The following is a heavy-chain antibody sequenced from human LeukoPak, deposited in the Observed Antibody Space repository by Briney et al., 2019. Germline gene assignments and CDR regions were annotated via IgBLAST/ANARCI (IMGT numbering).Heavy chain of an antibody. Sequence: GGSLRLSCAASGFTFSNFAMNWVRQAPGKGLEWVSAISGSGGSTYYADSVKGRFTISRDNSKNTLYLQMNSLRAEDTAVYYCAKRPYSSSSPFDYWGQGTLVTVSS. CDR1: GFTFSNFA. D-gene: IGHD6-6*01. CDR3: AKRPYSSSSPFDY. J-gene: IGHJ4*02. CDR2: ISGSGGST. V-gene: IGHV3-23*01.